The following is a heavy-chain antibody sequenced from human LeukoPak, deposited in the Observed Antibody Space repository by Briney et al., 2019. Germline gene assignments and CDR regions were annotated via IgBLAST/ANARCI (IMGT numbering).Heavy chain of an antibody. CDR2: ISSSGSTI. CDR3: ARELDLAYCGGDCYSTYGMDV. Sequence: GGSLRLSCAASGFTFSSYEMNWVRKAPGKGLEWVSYISSSGSTIYYADSVKGRFTISRDNAKNSLYLQMNSLRAEDTAVYYCARELDLAYCGGDCYSTYGMDVWGQGTTVTVSS. D-gene: IGHD2-21*02. V-gene: IGHV3-48*03. J-gene: IGHJ6*02. CDR1: GFTFSSYE.